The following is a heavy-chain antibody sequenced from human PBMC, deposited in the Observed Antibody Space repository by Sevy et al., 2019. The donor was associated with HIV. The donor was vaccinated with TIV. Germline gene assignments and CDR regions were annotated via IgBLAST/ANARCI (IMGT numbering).Heavy chain of an antibody. J-gene: IGHJ4*02. D-gene: IGHD1-1*01. CDR2: ISSEGSTT. V-gene: IGHV3-23*01. CDR3: ATRSLNSGPYFDP. CDR1: GLTFSRYV. Sequence: GGSLRLSCAASGLTFSRYVMNWIRQAPGKGLEWVSVISSEGSTTYYADSVKGRFTISRDNSKSTLYLQMNSLRAEDTAVYYCATRSLNSGPYFDPWGQGTLVTVSS.